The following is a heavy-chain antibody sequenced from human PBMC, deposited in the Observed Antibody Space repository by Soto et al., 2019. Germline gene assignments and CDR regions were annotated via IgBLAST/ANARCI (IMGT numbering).Heavy chain of an antibody. D-gene: IGHD2-2*01. J-gene: IGHJ4*02. CDR3: ARRMESLGYCSSTSCYGDDY. CDR1: GGTFSSYT. CDR2: IIPILGIA. V-gene: IGHV1-69*02. Sequence: GASVKVSCKASGGTFSSYTISWVRQAPGQGLEWMGRIIPILGIANYAQKFQGRVTITADKSTSTAYMELSSLRSEDTAVYYCARRMESLGYCSSTSCYGDDYWGQGTLVTVSS.